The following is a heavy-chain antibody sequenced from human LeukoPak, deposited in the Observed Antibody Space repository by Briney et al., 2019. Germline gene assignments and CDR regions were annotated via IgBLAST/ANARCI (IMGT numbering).Heavy chain of an antibody. V-gene: IGHV3-74*01. J-gene: IGHJ6*04. CDR3: AELGITMIGGV. CDR2: INTDGSGT. D-gene: IGHD3-10*02. Sequence: GGSLRLSCAASGFTFSSYWMHWVRQAPGKGLVWVSRINTDGSGTNYADSVKGRFTISRDNAKNSLYLQMNSLRAEDTAVYYCAELGITMIGGVWGKGTTVTISS. CDR1: GFTFSSYW.